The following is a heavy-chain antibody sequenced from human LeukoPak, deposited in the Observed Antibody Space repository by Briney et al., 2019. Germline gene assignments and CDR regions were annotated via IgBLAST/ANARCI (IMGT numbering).Heavy chain of an antibody. CDR2: FDPEDGET. V-gene: IGHV1-24*01. D-gene: IGHD3-22*01. Sequence: ASVKVSCKVSGYTLTELSMHWVRQAPGKGLEWMGGFDPEDGETIYAQKFQGRVTMTEDTSTDTAYMELSSLRSEDTAVYYCARESRFYYDSSGYSLFDYWGQGTLVTVSS. CDR3: ARESRFYYDSSGYSLFDY. CDR1: GYTLTELS. J-gene: IGHJ4*02.